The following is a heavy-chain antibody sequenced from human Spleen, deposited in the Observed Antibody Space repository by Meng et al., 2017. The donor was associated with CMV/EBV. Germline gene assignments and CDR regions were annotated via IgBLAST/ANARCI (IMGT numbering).Heavy chain of an antibody. CDR3: ASGLFGIAY. CDR1: GFTFSSWT. V-gene: IGHV3-74*01. D-gene: IGHD3-3*01. CDR2: INSDGTGT. J-gene: IGHJ4*02. Sequence: GESLKISCAASGFTFSSWTMNWVRQAPGKGLVWVSRINSDGTGTNYADSVKGRFTISRDNAKNTLYLQMNSLTAEDTAVYYCASGLFGIAYWGQGTLVTVSS.